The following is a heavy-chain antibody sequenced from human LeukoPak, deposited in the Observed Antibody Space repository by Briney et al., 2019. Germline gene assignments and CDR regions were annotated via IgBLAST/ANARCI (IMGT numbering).Heavy chain of an antibody. CDR2: ISWNSGSI. V-gene: IGHV3-9*01. J-gene: IGHJ3*02. CDR1: GFTFSSYA. D-gene: IGHD2-15*01. CDR3: AKAIVVVVAANAFDI. Sequence: PGGSLRLSCAASGFTFSSYAMHWVRQAPGKGLEWVSGISWNSGSIGYADSVKGRFTISRDNAKNSLYLQMNSLRAEDTALYYCAKAIVVVVAANAFDIWGQGTMVTVSS.